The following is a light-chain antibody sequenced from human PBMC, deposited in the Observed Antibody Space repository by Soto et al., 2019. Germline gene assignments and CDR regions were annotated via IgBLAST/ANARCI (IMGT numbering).Light chain of an antibody. CDR1: QSVRGF. J-gene: IGKJ4*01. Sequence: EIVLTQSPATLSFSPGGRATLSCRASQSVRGFLAWYQHTLGQAPMLLISDAYKRAAGVPARFSGSGSGADFTLTISSLEPEDFAVYYCQQRSAWPLTLGGGTKGQIK. CDR3: QQRSAWPLT. V-gene: IGKV3-11*01. CDR2: DAY.